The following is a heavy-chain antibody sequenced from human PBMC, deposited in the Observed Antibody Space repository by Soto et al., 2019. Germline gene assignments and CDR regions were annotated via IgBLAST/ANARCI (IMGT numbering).Heavy chain of an antibody. J-gene: IGHJ4*02. CDR2: ICAFNGDT. CDR3: TREAGWQRMVPYD. Sequence: QVQLVQSGSEVKKPGASVNVSCKAFGYTFTSYGFSWVRQVPGQGLEWLGWICAFNGDTQYAQTMKGRLTVTTDTSTTTVHMQLRSLTPADTAVYYCTREAGWQRMVPYDWGQGTLVSVS. D-gene: IGHD6-25*01. V-gene: IGHV1-18*04. CDR1: GYTFTSYG.